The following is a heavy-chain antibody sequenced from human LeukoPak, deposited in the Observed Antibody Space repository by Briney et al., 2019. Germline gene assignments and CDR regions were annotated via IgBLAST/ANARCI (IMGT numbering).Heavy chain of an antibody. Sequence: GGSLRLSCAASGFTFSNYAMSWVRQAPGKGLEWLSTISGSGGSTYYADSVKGRFTISRDNSKNTLYLQMNSLRAEDTAVYYCAEPEGGYYDIRPDWGQGTLVTVSS. J-gene: IGHJ4*02. V-gene: IGHV3-23*01. CDR3: AEPEGGYYDIRPD. D-gene: IGHD3-22*01. CDR1: GFTFSNYA. CDR2: ISGSGGST.